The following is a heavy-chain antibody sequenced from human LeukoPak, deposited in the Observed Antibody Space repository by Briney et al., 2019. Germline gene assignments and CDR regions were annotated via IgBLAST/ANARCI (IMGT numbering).Heavy chain of an antibody. CDR2: INPNSGVT. J-gene: IGHJ4*02. CDR3: ARLSNSGYIIYFDY. D-gene: IGHD5-12*01. CDR1: GYTFTDYY. Sequence: EASVKVSCKASGYTFTDYYMHWVRQAPGQGLEWMGWINPNSGVTNYAQKFQGRVTMTRDTSVSTACMELGRLRSDDTAVYYCARLSNSGYIIYFDYWGQGTLVTVSS. V-gene: IGHV1-2*02.